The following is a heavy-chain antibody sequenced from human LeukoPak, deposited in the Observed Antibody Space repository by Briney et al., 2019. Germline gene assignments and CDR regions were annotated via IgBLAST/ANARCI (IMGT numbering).Heavy chain of an antibody. J-gene: IGHJ4*02. CDR1: GGSISSYF. V-gene: IGHV4-59*01. Sequence: SETLSLTCTVSGGSISSYFWSWIRQSPGKGLEWIGYIYYTGSSNYNPSLKSRVTMSVDSSKNQFSLKLSSVTAADTAVYYCARTYYYGSGRYFDSWGRGTLVTVSS. CDR2: IYYTGSS. D-gene: IGHD3-10*01. CDR3: ARTYYYGSGRYFDS.